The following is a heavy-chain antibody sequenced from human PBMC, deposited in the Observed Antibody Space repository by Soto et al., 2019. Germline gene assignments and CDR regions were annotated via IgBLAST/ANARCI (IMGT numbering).Heavy chain of an antibody. CDR1: GGTFNSYT. J-gene: IGHJ3*02. V-gene: IGHV1-69*02. Sequence: SVKVSCKASGGTFNSYTISWVRQAPGQGLEWMGRIIPILGIANYAQKFQGRVTMTADKSTNTAYMELSSLRSEDTAVYYCATLWVAPNAFDIWGQGTMVTVS. D-gene: IGHD2-15*01. CDR3: ATLWVAPNAFDI. CDR2: IIPILGIA.